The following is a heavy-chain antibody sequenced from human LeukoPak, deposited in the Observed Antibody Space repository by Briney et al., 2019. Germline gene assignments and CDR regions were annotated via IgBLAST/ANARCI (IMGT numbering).Heavy chain of an antibody. CDR1: GGSISSSSYY. V-gene: IGHV4-39*07. J-gene: IGHJ4*02. Sequence: SETLSLTCTVSGGSISSSSYYWGWIRQPPGKGLEWIGSIYYSGSTYYNPSLKSRVTMSVDTSKNQFSLKLSSVTAADTAVYYCARDGRFLEWSYDYWGQGTLVTVSS. CDR3: ARDGRFLEWSYDY. D-gene: IGHD3-3*01. CDR2: IYYSGST.